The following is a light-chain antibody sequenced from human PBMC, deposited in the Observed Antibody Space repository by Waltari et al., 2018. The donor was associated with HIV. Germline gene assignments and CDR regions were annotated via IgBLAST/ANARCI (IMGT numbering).Light chain of an antibody. J-gene: IGKJ4*01. CDR2: GAS. Sequence: RVMTQSPATLSVSPGARATLSCRASQSVSSNLAWYQQKPGQAPRLLIYGASTRATGIPARFSGSGSETEFTLTIGSLQSEDFAVYYCQEYKNWPLSTVGGGTKVEIK. CDR1: QSVSSN. CDR3: QEYKNWPLST. V-gene: IGKV3-15*01.